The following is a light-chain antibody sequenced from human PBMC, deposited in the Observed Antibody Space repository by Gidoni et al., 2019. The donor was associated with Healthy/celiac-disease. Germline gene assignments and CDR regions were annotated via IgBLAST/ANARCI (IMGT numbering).Light chain of an antibody. CDR1: QGISNY. V-gene: IGKV1-27*01. CDR2: TAS. Sequence: DIQMTKSPSSLSASVGDKVTITFRASQGISNYLAWYQQKPGKVPKLLIDTASTLQSGVPSRFSGSGSGTDFTLTISSLQPEDVATYYCQKYNSAPRTFGQGTKVEIK. CDR3: QKYNSAPRT. J-gene: IGKJ1*01.